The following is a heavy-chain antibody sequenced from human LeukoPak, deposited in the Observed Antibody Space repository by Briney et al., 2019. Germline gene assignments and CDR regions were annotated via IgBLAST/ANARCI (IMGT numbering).Heavy chain of an antibody. CDR1: GFTFSSHA. V-gene: IGHV3-23*01. J-gene: IGHJ6*03. CDR3: ACTAYYYYYLDV. D-gene: IGHD5-18*01. CDR2: VSGSGDNT. Sequence: GGSLRLSCAASGFTFSSHAMSWVRQAPGKGLEWVSAVSGSGDNTYYADSVKGRFTISRDNSKNTLYLHMSGLRAEDTAVYYCACTAYYYYYLDVWGKGTTVTVSS.